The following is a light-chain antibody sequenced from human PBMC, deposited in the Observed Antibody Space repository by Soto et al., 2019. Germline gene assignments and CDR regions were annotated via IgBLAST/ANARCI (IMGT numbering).Light chain of an antibody. J-gene: IGKJ1*01. V-gene: IGKV3-15*01. CDR1: QSVSSN. Sequence: EIVMTQSPATLSVSPGERATLSCMASQSVSSNVAWYQQKPGQAPRLLIYGASTRATGIPARFSGSGSGTEFTLTISSLQSEDFAVYYCQQYNNWAQTFGQGTKVEIK. CDR3: QQYNNWAQT. CDR2: GAS.